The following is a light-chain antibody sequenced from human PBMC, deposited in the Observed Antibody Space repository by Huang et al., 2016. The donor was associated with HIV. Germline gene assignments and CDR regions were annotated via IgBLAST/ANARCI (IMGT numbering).Light chain of an antibody. CDR3: QHYNNWPLT. Sequence: EIVMTQSPAVLSMSPGERVTITCRASHSVVNKLAWYQQKPGRAPRLVIYDTSTRSSGVPDRFGGSGSGTNFSLTINGLQSEDLAVYYCQHYNNWPLTFGGGTRVEIK. J-gene: IGKJ4*01. CDR1: HSVVNK. V-gene: IGKV3-15*01. CDR2: DTS.